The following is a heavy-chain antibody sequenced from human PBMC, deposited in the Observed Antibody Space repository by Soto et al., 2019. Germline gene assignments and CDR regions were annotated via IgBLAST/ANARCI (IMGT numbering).Heavy chain of an antibody. V-gene: IGHV4-59*01. D-gene: IGHD3-3*01. CDR2: IHYSGST. Sequence: QVQLQESGPGLVKPSETLSLTCTVSGGSISSYSWSWIRQPPGKGLEWIGFIHYSGSTNSNPSLKSRVTMSVDTSKNQFSLKLNSVTAADTAVYYCARFGVFTISGLFNYWGQGTLVTVSS. CDR3: ARFGVFTISGLFNY. J-gene: IGHJ4*02. CDR1: GGSISSYS.